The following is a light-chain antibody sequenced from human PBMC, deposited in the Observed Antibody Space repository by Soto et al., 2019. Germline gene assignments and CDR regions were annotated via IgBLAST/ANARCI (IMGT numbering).Light chain of an antibody. CDR2: DAF. J-gene: IGKJ1*01. Sequence: DIQMTQSPNTLSASVGDRVTITCRASQNINKWLAWYQQKPGKAPNLLISDAFSLESGVPSRFSGSGSGTDFTLTISSLQPDDFATYYCQQYHTYPWTFGQGTKV. V-gene: IGKV1-5*01. CDR1: QNINKW. CDR3: QQYHTYPWT.